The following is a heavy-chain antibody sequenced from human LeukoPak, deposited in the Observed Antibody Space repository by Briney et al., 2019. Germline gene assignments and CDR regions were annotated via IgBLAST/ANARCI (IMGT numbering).Heavy chain of an antibody. V-gene: IGHV3-15*01. D-gene: IGHD2-15*01. CDR3: TPVMVEDRGF. J-gene: IGHJ4*02. Sequence: GGSLRLSCAASGFIFNKAWMDWVRQAPGKGPEWDGRIKSKNDGGTADYGSPVKGRFTISRDDSKNTLYLQMNSLISDDTAIYYCTPVMVEDRGFWGQGSLVSVSS. CDR2: IKSKNDGGTA. CDR1: GFIFNKAW.